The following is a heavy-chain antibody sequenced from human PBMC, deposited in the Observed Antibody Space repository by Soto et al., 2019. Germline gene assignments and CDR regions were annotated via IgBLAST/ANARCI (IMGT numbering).Heavy chain of an antibody. V-gene: IGHV3-11*01. Sequence: QVQLVESGGGLVKPGGSLRLSCAASGFTFTDYYMTWIRQAPGKGLEWVSYISSGGDTIYYADSVKGRFTISRDNAKTAPYLEMNSLRPEDTAVYYCARASRYDFWGVQTCYYYSDMGVWGKGTTVTVSS. CDR1: GFTFTDYY. CDR2: ISSGGDTI. CDR3: ARASRYDFWGVQTCYYYSDMGV. D-gene: IGHD3-3*01. J-gene: IGHJ6*03.